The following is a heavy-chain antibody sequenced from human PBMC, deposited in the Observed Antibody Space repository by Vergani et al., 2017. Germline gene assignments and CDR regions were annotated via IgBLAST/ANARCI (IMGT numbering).Heavy chain of an antibody. CDR3: ARGELSIAAAGIDY. Sequence: EVQLLESGGGLVQPGGSLRLSCAASGFTFSSYAMSWVRQAPGKGLEWVSAISGSGGSTYYADSVKGRFTISRDNAKNTLYLQMNSLRAEDTAVYYCARGELSIAAAGIDYWGQGTLVTVSS. D-gene: IGHD6-13*01. J-gene: IGHJ4*02. V-gene: IGHV3-23*01. CDR1: GFTFSSYA. CDR2: ISGSGGST.